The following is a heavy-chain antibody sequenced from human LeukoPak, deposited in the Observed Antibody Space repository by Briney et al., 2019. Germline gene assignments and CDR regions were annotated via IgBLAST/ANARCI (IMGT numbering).Heavy chain of an antibody. CDR3: ATDRYYDSSGYPYYFDY. CDR2: ISAYNGNT. D-gene: IGHD3-22*01. CDR1: GYTFTSYG. Sequence: ASVKVSCKASGYTFTSYGISWVRQAPGQGLEWMGWISAYNGNTNYAQKFQGRVTMTEDTSTDTAYMELSSLRSEDTAVYYCATDRYYDSSGYPYYFDYWGQGTLVTVSS. V-gene: IGHV1-18*01. J-gene: IGHJ4*02.